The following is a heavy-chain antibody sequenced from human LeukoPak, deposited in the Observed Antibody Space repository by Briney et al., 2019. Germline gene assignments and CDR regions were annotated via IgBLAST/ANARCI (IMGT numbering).Heavy chain of an antibody. CDR2: ISYDGSNE. Sequence: GGSLRLSCTASGFSFSNYGMHWVRQAPGKGLEWITVISYDGSNEYYADSVKGRFTISRDNSKITPYLQMNSLRAEDTAVYYCVKGYYDFDYWGQGTLVTVSS. V-gene: IGHV3-30*18. D-gene: IGHD3-3*01. CDR1: GFSFSNYG. J-gene: IGHJ4*02. CDR3: VKGYYDFDY.